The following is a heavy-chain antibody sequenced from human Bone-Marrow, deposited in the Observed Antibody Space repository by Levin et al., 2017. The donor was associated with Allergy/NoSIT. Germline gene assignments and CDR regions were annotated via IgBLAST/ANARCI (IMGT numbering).Heavy chain of an antibody. Sequence: NTSETLSLTCTVSGGSISSYYWSWIRQPPGKGLEWIGYISYSGSTNYNPSLKSRVTISLDTSKNQFSLRLSSVTAADTAVYYCTRDERGPKYYFDYWGQGTLVTVSS. V-gene: IGHV4-59*01. CDR2: ISYSGST. CDR3: TRDERGPKYYFDY. CDR1: GGSISSYY. J-gene: IGHJ4*02.